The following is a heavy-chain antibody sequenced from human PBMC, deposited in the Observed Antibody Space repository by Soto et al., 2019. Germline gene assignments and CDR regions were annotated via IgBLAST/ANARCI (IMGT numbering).Heavy chain of an antibody. Sequence: QVQLVQSGAEVKKPGASVKVSCKASGYTFTSYGINWVRQAPGQGLEWMGWISANNGNTHYAQKLQGRVTMTTDTATSPAYMELRSLISDDTAVYYCARVRSGYDFAYWGQGTLVTVSS. D-gene: IGHD5-12*01. CDR1: GYTFTSYG. CDR3: ARVRSGYDFAY. V-gene: IGHV1-18*01. J-gene: IGHJ4*02. CDR2: ISANNGNT.